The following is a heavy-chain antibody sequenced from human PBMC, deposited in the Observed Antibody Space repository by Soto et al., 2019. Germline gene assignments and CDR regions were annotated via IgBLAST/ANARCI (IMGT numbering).Heavy chain of an antibody. D-gene: IGHD6-19*01. CDR1: GGSISSCGYY. J-gene: IGHJ4*02. CDR2: INYSSST. V-gene: IGHV4-31*03. CDR3: ATGSSGWYGSTDARYYFDY. Sequence: SETLSLTCTVSGGSISSCGYYWSRIRPHTGQEREGLRYINYSSSTNYNPSLKSRVTISVDTSKNQFSLRLSSVTAADTAVYYCATGSSGWYGSTDARYYFDYWGQGTLVTVSS.